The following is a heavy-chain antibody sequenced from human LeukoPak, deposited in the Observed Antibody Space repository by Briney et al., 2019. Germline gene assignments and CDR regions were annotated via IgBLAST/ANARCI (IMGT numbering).Heavy chain of an antibody. V-gene: IGHV3-7*01. J-gene: IGHJ4*02. CDR2: IKQDGSEK. D-gene: IGHD6-19*01. Sequence: GGSLRLSCAASGFTFSSYWMSWVRQAPGKGLEWVANIKQDGSEKYYVDSVKGRFTISRDNAKNSLYLQMNSLRAEDTAVYYCARGVQIAVAGYFDYWGQGTLVTVSS. CDR3: ARGVQIAVAGYFDY. CDR1: GFTFSSYW.